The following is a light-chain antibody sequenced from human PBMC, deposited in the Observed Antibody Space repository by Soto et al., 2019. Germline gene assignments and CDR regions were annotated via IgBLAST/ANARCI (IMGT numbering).Light chain of an antibody. CDR3: QQANSFQLN. Sequence: DIQMTQSPSSVFASVGDRVTITCLARQDIICWLAWYQNKPGKSPSLLIYAASSLQSWVPSRFRGRGSGKHFAITIAGLASEDFATYYCQQANSFQLNIGRGANVVIK. J-gene: IGKJ4*01. V-gene: IGKV1D-12*01. CDR2: AAS. CDR1: QDIICW.